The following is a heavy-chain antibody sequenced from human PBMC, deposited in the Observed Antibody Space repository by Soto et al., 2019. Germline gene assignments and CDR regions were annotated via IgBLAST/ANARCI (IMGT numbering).Heavy chain of an antibody. V-gene: IGHV4-31*03. J-gene: IGHJ4*02. CDR3: ARDSVDTATYDY. CDR2: IYYSGST. Sequence: QVQLQESGPGLVKPSQTLSLTCTVSGGSISGGGYYWSWIRQHPGKGLEWIGYIYYSGSTYYNPSLKSRVTISVDTSKNQCSLKLSSVTAADTAVYYCARDSVDTATYDYWGQGTLVTVSS. D-gene: IGHD5-18*01. CDR1: GGSISGGGYY.